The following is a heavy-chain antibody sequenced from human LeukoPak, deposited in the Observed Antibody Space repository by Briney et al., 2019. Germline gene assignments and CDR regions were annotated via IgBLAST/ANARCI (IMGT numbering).Heavy chain of an antibody. CDR3: ARGSHFSSSWYENQYYFDY. CDR1: GFTFSSYA. CDR2: ISGSGGST. J-gene: IGHJ4*02. D-gene: IGHD6-13*01. Sequence: GGSLRLSCAASGFTFSSYAMSWVRQAPGKGLEWVSAISGSGGSTYYADSVKGRFTISRDNAKNSLYLQMNSLRAEDTAVYYCARGSHFSSSWYENQYYFDYWGQGTLVTVSS. V-gene: IGHV3-23*01.